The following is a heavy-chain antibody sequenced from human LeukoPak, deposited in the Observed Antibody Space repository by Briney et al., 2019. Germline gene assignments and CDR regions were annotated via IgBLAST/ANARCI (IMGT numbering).Heavy chain of an antibody. CDR1: GFTFDDYA. CDR3: AKSSNYDFWSGSEIDY. D-gene: IGHD3-3*01. Sequence: GRSLRLSCAASGFTFDDYAMHWVRQAPGKGLEWVSGISWNSGSIGYADSVKGRFTISRDNAKNSLYLQMNSLRAEDTALYYCAKSSNYDFWSGSEIDYWGQGTLVTVSS. CDR2: ISWNSGSI. V-gene: IGHV3-9*01. J-gene: IGHJ4*02.